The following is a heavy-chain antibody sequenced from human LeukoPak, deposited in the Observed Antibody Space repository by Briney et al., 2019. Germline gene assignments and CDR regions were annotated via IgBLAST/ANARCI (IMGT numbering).Heavy chain of an antibody. D-gene: IGHD3-9*01. J-gene: IGHJ6*02. CDR3: ARVAPDSDYDILSYYYGMDV. CDR2: ISAYNGNT. Sequence: ASVNVSCKASGYTFTSYGISWVRQAPGQGLEWMGWISAYNGNTNYAQKLQGRVTMTTDTSTSTAYMELRSLRSDDTAVYYCARVAPDSDYDILSYYYGMDVWGQGTTVTVSS. V-gene: IGHV1-18*01. CDR1: GYTFTSYG.